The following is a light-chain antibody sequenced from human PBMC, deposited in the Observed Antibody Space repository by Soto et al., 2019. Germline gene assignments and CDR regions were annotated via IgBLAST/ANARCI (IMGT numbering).Light chain of an antibody. J-gene: IGLJ2*01. V-gene: IGLV2-8*01. CDR3: SSYAGSNRKV. CDR2: DVS. CDR1: SSDVGGYHY. Sequence: QSALTQPPSASGSPGQSVTISCTGTSSDVGGYHYVSWYQQHPGKAPKLMIYDVSKRPSGVPDRFSGAKSGNTASLTVSGLQAEDEADYYCSSYAGSNRKVFGGGTKLTVL.